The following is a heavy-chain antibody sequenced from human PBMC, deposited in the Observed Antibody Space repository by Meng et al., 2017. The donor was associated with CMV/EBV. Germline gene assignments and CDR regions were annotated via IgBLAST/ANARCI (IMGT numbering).Heavy chain of an antibody. CDR2: ISSSGSTI. J-gene: IGHJ6*02. CDR1: GFTFSSYE. CDR3: ARHGQQLDGRDYYYYGMDV. Sequence: LSLTCAASGFTFSSYEMNWVRQAPGKGLEWVSYISSSGSTIYYADSVKGRFTISRDNAKNSLYLQMNSLRAEDTAVYYCARHGQQLDGRDYYYYGMDVWGQGTTVTVSS. D-gene: IGHD6-13*01. V-gene: IGHV3-48*03.